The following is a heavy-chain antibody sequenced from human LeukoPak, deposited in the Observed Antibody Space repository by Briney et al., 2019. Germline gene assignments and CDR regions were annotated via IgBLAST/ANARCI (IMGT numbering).Heavy chain of an antibody. CDR3: ARRAMTGNVYFDY. CDR2: IDPSDSYT. CDR1: GYRFTNYW. V-gene: IGHV5-10-1*01. Sequence: GESLKISCKGSGYRFTNYWTSWVRQMPGKGLEWMGSIDPSDSYTNYSPSFQGHVTISADKSISTAYLQWSSLEDSDTAMYYCARRAMTGNVYFDYWGQGTLVTVSS. J-gene: IGHJ4*02. D-gene: IGHD3-9*01.